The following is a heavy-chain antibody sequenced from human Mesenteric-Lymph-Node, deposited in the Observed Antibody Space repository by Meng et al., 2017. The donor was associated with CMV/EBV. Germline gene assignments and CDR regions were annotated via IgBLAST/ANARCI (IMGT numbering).Heavy chain of an antibody. D-gene: IGHD3-10*01. CDR3: ARDLSGSLVTAIDFDY. CDR1: EGTFNTYN. J-gene: IGHJ4*02. V-gene: IGHV1-69*04. Sequence: SEGTFNTYNINWVGQAPGQGLEWMGTVIPIVNIPNYAQKFLGRVSITADKSTSTAYMELSSLTSDDTAIYYCARDLSGSLVTAIDFDYWGQGTLVTVSS. CDR2: VIPIVNIP.